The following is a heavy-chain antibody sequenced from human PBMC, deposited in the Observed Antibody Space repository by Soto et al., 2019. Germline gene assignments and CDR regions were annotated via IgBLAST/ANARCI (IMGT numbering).Heavy chain of an antibody. CDR3: ARLPNKSPQN. V-gene: IGHV3-74*01. CDR1: GFPFISYG. J-gene: IGHJ1*01. CDR2: ISTDASST. Sequence: EVQLVKSGEGLVQPGGSLRLSCAASGFPFISYGMNWVRQAPGKGLVWVSSISTDASSTSYADPVKGRFTISRDNAKNTLYLQMNSVRAEDTAVYYCARLPNKSPQNWGQGTLVIVSP.